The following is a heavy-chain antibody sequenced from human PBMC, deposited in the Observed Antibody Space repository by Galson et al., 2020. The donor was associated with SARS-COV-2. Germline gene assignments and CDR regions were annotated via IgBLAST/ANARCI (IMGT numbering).Heavy chain of an antibody. CDR3: AREGMVATIGRALDY. D-gene: IGHD5-12*01. CDR2: IFSSWAS. J-gene: IGHJ4*02. Sequence: LETLSLTCSVSGDSIRNYYWTWIRPTAGKGLEWIGRIFSSWASTYSPSLKSRVAMSVDTSRNQVSLTLNDVTAADTAVYYCAREGMVATIGRALDYWGQGTLVTVSS. V-gene: IGHV4-4*07. CDR1: GDSIRNYY.